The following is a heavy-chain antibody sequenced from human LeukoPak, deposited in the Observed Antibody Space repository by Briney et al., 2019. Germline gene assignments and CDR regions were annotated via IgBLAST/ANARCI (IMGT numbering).Heavy chain of an antibody. D-gene: IGHD6-6*01. Sequence: SETLSLTCAVSGYSISSGYYWGWIRQPPGKGLEWIGSIYHSGSTYYNPSLKSRVTISVDTSKNQFSLKLSSVTAADTAVYYCARDLYSSPYSPFDYWGQGTLVTVSS. J-gene: IGHJ4*02. CDR2: IYHSGST. CDR1: GYSISSGYY. V-gene: IGHV4-38-2*02. CDR3: ARDLYSSPYSPFDY.